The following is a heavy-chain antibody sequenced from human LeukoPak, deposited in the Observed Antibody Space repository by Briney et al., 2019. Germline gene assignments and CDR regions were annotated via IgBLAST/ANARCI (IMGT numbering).Heavy chain of an antibody. D-gene: IGHD3-22*01. CDR1: GFTFSSYG. V-gene: IGHV3-30*02. CDR2: IWYGGSNK. J-gene: IGHJ6*03. Sequence: GGSLRLSCAASGFTFSSYGMHWVRQAPGKGLEWVAVIWYGGSNKDYAESVKGRFTISRDNSKNTLYLQMNSLRAEDTAVYYCTKGLQYYYDSSGYYGPWYMDVWGKGTTVTVSS. CDR3: TKGLQYYYDSSGYYGPWYMDV.